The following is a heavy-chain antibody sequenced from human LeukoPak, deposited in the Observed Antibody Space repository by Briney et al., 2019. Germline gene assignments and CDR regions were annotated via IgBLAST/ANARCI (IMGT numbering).Heavy chain of an antibody. CDR2: ISVSGGST. J-gene: IGHJ4*02. V-gene: IGHV3-23*01. Sequence: GGSLSLSCAASGSDFSSYAMTWVRQAPGKGLEWVSGISVSGGSTLYADSVKGRFTISRDTYKSTLYLQMNKMRVEDTAVYYCARVNSHYYNSSSYMFDYWGQGTLVTVSS. CDR3: ARVNSHYYNSSSYMFDY. D-gene: IGHD3-22*01. CDR1: GSDFSSYA.